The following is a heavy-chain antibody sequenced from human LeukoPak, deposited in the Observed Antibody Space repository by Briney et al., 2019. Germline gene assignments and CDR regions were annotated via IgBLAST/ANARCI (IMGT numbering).Heavy chain of an antibody. V-gene: IGHV3-21*01. CDR2: ISSSSNYI. CDR3: ASLGLELHY. D-gene: IGHD1-7*01. CDR1: GFTFSSYS. J-gene: IGHJ4*02. Sequence: PGGSLRLSCAASGFTFSSYSMNWVRQAPGKGLEWVSSISSSSNYIYYADSVKGRFTISRDNAKNSLYLQMSSLRAEDTAVYYCASLGLELHYWGQGTLVTVSS.